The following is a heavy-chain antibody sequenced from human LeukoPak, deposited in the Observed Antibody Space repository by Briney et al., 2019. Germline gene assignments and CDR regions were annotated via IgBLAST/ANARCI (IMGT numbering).Heavy chain of an antibody. CDR3: ATTFSSGWYFHY. D-gene: IGHD6-19*01. CDR2: INPNSGAT. Sequence: ASVKVSCKASGYTFTDYYMHWVRQAPGQGLEWMGWINPNSGATIYAQKFQGRVTMTRDSSISTAYMEVSRLTSDDTAVYHCATTFSSGWYFHYWGQGTLVTVSS. V-gene: IGHV1-2*02. CDR1: GYTFTDYY. J-gene: IGHJ4*02.